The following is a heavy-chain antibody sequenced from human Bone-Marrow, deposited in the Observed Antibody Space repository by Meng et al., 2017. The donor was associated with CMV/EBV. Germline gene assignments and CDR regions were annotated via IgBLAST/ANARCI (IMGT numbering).Heavy chain of an antibody. CDR3: AKRIADY. V-gene: IGHV3-23*01. J-gene: IGHJ4*02. D-gene: IGHD2-15*01. CDR1: GFTFSNAW. Sequence: GESLKISCAASGFTFSNAWMSWVRQAPGKGLEWVSAISGSGGSTYYADSVKGRFTISRDNSKNTLYLQMNSLRAEDTAVYYCAKRIADYWGQGTLVTVSS. CDR2: ISGSGGST.